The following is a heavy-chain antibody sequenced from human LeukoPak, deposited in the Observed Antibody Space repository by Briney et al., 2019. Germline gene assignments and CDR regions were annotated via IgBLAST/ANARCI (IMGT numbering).Heavy chain of an antibody. Sequence: SETLSLTCTVSGYSISSGYYWGWIRQPPGKGLEWIGSIYHSGSTYYNPSLKSRVTISVDTSKNQFSLKLSSVTAADTAVYYCARRNYCSSTSCYDVDAFDIWGQGTMVTVSS. CDR1: GYSISSGYY. CDR2: IYHSGST. V-gene: IGHV4-38-2*02. CDR3: ARRNYCSSTSCYDVDAFDI. D-gene: IGHD2-2*01. J-gene: IGHJ3*02.